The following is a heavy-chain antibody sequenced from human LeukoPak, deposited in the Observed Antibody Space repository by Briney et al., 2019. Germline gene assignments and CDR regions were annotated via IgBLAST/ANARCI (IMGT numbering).Heavy chain of an antibody. D-gene: IGHD3-22*01. CDR1: GGSISSSSYY. CDR3: ARPPADSSGYYYFDY. V-gene: IGHV4-39*01. Sequence: SETLSLTCTVSGGSISSSSYYWGWIRQPPGKGLEWIGSIYYSGSTYYNPSLKSRVTISVDTSKNQFSLKLSSVTAADTAVYYCARPPADSSGYYYFDYWGQGTLDTVSS. J-gene: IGHJ4*02. CDR2: IYYSGST.